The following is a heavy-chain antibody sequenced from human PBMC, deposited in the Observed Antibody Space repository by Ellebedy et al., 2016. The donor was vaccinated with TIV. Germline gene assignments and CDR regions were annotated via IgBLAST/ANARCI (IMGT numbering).Heavy chain of an antibody. Sequence: GESLKISCTASGFTFSAFGIHWVRQAPGKGQEWVAHIWYDGSDKYYADSVKGRFTISRDNSKSTLYLQMSSLRGEDTAVYYCARAWIPYGLDVWGHGTTVTVSS. CDR2: IWYDGSDK. D-gene: IGHD5-12*01. CDR1: GFTFSAFG. J-gene: IGHJ6*02. V-gene: IGHV3-33*01. CDR3: ARAWIPYGLDV.